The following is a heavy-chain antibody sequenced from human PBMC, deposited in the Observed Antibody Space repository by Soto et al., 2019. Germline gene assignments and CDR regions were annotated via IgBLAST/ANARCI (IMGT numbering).Heavy chain of an antibody. Sequence: QVQLVQSGAEEKKPGASVKVSCKASGYTFTSFSMHWVRQAPGQRLEWMGWINAGNGNTKYSQKFQGRVTITRDTSASTVYMELSSLRSEDTAVYYCYRGDYFLGGDYWGQGTLVTVSS. CDR1: GYTFTSFS. CDR3: YRGDYFLGGDY. CDR2: INAGNGNT. J-gene: IGHJ4*02. V-gene: IGHV1-3*05. D-gene: IGHD4-17*01.